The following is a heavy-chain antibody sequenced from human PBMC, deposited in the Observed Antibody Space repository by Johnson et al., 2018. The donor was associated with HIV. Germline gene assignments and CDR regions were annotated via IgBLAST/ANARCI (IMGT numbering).Heavy chain of an antibody. J-gene: IGHJ3*02. Sequence: VQLVESGGGLVKPGGSLRLSCAASGFTFSNAWMSWVRQAPGKGLEWVSLISWDGGGTSYADSVRGRFTISRDNSKNSLYLQMNSLRAEDTAVYYCSSGQDGGNSVGAPDVFDIWGQGTMVTVSS. CDR2: ISWDGGGT. D-gene: IGHD4-23*01. CDR1: GFTFSNAW. V-gene: IGHV3-43*01. CDR3: SSGQDGGNSVGAPDVFDI.